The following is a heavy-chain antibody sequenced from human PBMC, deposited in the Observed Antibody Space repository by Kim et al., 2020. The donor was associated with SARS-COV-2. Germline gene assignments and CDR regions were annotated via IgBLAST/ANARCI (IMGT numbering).Heavy chain of an antibody. D-gene: IGHD6-13*01. Sequence: GGSLRLSCAASGFTFSSYSMNWVRQAPGKGLEWVSCISSSSSYIYYADSVKGRFTISRDNAKNSLYLQMNSLRAEDTAVYYCAREGSSSWYFGTLGYWGQGTLVTVSS. J-gene: IGHJ4*02. V-gene: IGHV3-21*01. CDR1: GFTFSSYS. CDR2: ISSSSSYI. CDR3: AREGSSSWYFGTLGY.